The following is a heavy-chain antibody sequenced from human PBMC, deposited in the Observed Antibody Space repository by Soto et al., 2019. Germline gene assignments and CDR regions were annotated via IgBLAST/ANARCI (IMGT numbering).Heavy chain of an antibody. CDR3: ARGRGVRYSSRSVWAFDI. CDR2: MNPNSGNT. D-gene: IGHD6-13*01. V-gene: IGHV1-8*01. CDR1: GYTFTSYD. Sequence: QVQLVQSGAEVKKPGASVKVSCKASGYTFTSYDINWVRQATGQGLEWMGWMNPNSGNTGYAQKFQGSVTMTRNTSISTAYMELSILRSEDTAVYYCARGRGVRYSSRSVWAFDIWGQGTMVTVSS. J-gene: IGHJ3*02.